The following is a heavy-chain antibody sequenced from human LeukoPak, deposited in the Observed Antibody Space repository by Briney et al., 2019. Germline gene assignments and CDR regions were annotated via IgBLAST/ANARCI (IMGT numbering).Heavy chain of an antibody. V-gene: IGHV3-21*01. CDR3: AELGITMIGGV. J-gene: IGHJ6*04. Sequence: GGSLRLSCTASGFTFSSFNMNWVRQAPGKGLEWVSSISSNNSYIYYADSVKGRFTISRDNAKNSLYLQMNSLRAEDTAVYYCAELGITMIGGVWGKGTTVTISS. CDR2: ISSNNSYI. CDR1: GFTFSSFN. D-gene: IGHD3-10*02.